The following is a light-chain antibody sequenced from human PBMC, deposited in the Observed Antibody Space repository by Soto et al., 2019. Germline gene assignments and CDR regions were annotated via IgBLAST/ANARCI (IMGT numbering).Light chain of an antibody. J-gene: IGLJ7*01. Sequence: QSVLTQPPSASGTPGQRVTISCSGSSSNIGNFYVYWYQQLPGTAPKLLIYKNNQRPLGVPDRFSGSKSGTSASLAISGLRSEDEDDYYCAAWDDSVSGPGVFGGGTQLTVL. CDR1: SSNIGNFY. CDR2: KNN. V-gene: IGLV1-47*01. CDR3: AAWDDSVSGPGV.